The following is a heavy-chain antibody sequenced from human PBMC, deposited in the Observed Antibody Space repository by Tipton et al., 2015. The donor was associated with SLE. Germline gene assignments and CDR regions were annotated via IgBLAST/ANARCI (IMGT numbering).Heavy chain of an antibody. J-gene: IGHJ4*02. V-gene: IGHV4-39*07. CDR3: AGSGEHYFDY. Sequence: LRLSCNVSAGSIRSGSYFWGWIRQPPGKGLEWIGNIDYGGSTYYNPSLKSRVTISVDTSKNQFSLKLSSVTAADTAVYYCAGSGEHYFDYWGQGTLVTVSS. CDR1: AGSIRSGSYF. CDR2: IDYGGST. D-gene: IGHD3-3*01.